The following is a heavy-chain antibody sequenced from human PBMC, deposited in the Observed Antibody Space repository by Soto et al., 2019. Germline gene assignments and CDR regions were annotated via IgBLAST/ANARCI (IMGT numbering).Heavy chain of an antibody. J-gene: IGHJ4*02. CDR1: GFTFSSYA. CDR3: AKDPTIANSGSYYFDY. Sequence: GGSLRLSCAASGFTFSSYAMSWVRQAPGKGLEWVSAISGSGGSTYYADSVKGRFTISRDNSKNTLYLQMNSLRAEDTAVYYCAKDPTIANSGSYYFDYWGQGTLVTVSS. CDR2: ISGSGGST. D-gene: IGHD1-26*01. V-gene: IGHV3-23*01.